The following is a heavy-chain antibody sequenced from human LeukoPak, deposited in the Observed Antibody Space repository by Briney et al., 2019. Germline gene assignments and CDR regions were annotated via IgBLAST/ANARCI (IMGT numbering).Heavy chain of an antibody. V-gene: IGHV3-9*01. Sequence: QPGRSLRLSCAASGFTFDDYAMHWVRQAPGKGLEWVSGISWNSGSIGCADSVKGRFTISRDNAKNSLYLQMNSLRAEDTALYYCAKGPYDSSGYYEYYFDYWGQGTLVTVSS. CDR3: AKGPYDSSGYYEYYFDY. D-gene: IGHD3-22*01. J-gene: IGHJ4*02. CDR2: ISWNSGSI. CDR1: GFTFDDYA.